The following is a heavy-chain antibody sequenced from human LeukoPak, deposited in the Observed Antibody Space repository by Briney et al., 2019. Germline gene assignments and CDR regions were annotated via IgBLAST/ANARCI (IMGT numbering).Heavy chain of an antibody. D-gene: IGHD2-2*01. CDR2: INPNSGGT. Sequence: ASVKVSCKASGYTFTDYWIHWVRRAPGQGLDWTGRINPNSGGTNYAQKFQGRVTMTRDTSISTAYMELSRLTSDDTAVFYCVPDCSSTACLFDYWGQGTLVTVSS. V-gene: IGHV1-2*06. CDR1: GYTFTDYW. CDR3: VPDCSSTACLFDY. J-gene: IGHJ4*02.